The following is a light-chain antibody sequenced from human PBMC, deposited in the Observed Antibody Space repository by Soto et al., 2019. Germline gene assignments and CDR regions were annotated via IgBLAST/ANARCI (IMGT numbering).Light chain of an antibody. Sequence: DIQMTQSPSSLSASVGDRVTITCRASQGVSGYLLWYQQRQGTAPKLLIYDASNLLSGVPSRFSGSGSGTNFTLTIHSLQPEDFATYYCQQSYKTPHTFGQGTKLETK. CDR2: DAS. CDR3: QQSYKTPHT. V-gene: IGKV1-39*01. CDR1: QGVSGY. J-gene: IGKJ2*01.